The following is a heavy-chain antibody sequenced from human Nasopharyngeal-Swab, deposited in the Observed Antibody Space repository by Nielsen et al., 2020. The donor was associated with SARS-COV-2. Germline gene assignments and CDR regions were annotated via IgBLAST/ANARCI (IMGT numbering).Heavy chain of an antibody. V-gene: IGHV3-23*01. Sequence: GGSLRLYCAASGFTFSSYAMSWVRQAPGKGLEWVSAISGSGGSTYYADSVKGRFTISRDNSKNTLYLQMNSLRAEDTAVYYCAKGTAWEVGTLDYWGQGTLVTVSS. CDR1: GFTFSSYA. CDR3: AKGTAWEVGTLDY. CDR2: ISGSGGST. J-gene: IGHJ4*02. D-gene: IGHD4-23*01.